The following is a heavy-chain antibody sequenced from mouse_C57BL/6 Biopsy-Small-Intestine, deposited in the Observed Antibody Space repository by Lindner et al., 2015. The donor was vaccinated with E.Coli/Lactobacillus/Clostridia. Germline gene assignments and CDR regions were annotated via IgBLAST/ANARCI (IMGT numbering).Heavy chain of an antibody. CDR1: GYTFTSYV. Sequence: VQLQESGPELVKPGASVKMSCKASGYTFTSYVIHWVKQKPGQGLEWIGYINPYNDGTKYNEKFKGKATLTSGKSSSTAYMELSSLTSEDSAVYYCARRYSNLGAMDYWGQGTSVTVSS. J-gene: IGHJ4*01. CDR2: INPYNDGT. CDR3: ARRYSNLGAMDY. D-gene: IGHD2-5*01. V-gene: IGHV1-14*01.